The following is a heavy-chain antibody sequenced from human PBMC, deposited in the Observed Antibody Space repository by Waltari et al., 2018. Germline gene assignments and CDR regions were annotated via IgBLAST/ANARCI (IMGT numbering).Heavy chain of an antibody. J-gene: IGHJ6*02. CDR3: ARMARKTYSSPVAERDYYYGMDV. D-gene: IGHD6-13*01. V-gene: IGHV3-74*01. CDR1: GFTFSRYW. Sequence: EEQLVESGGGLIQPGESLRVSCAVSGFTFSRYWMNWVRQGPGKGLVWVARINSDGSDTSYADSVKGRFTISRDNAKNTVYLQMKSLRVEDTAVYYCARMARKTYSSPVAERDYYYGMDVWGLGTTVTVSS. CDR2: INSDGSDT.